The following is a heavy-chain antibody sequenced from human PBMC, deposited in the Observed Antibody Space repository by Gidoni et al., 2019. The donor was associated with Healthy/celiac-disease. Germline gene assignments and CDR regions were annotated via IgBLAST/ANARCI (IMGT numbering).Heavy chain of an antibody. CDR1: GYTFTSYY. Sequence: QVQLVQSGAELKRPGASVKVSCTASGYTFTSYYIHWVRQAPGQGLGWMGIIHPSGGSTNYAQTFQGRDTMTRDTSTSTVYMELSSLRSEDTAGYYCARLAVEDDYWGQGTLVTVSS. CDR3: ARLAVEDDY. V-gene: IGHV1-46*01. D-gene: IGHD3-3*02. CDR2: IHPSGGST. J-gene: IGHJ4*02.